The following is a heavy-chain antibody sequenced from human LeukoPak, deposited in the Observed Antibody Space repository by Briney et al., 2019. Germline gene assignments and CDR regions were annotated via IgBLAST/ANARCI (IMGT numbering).Heavy chain of an antibody. V-gene: IGHV3-30-3*01. Sequence: QSGGSLRLSCAASGFTFSSYAMHWVRQAPGKGLEWVAVISYDGSNKYYADSVKGRFTISRDNSKNTLYLQMNSLRAEDTAVYYCAREPEHDYGDYWGLGTLVTVSS. CDR1: GFTFSSYA. CDR3: AREPEHDYGDY. CDR2: ISYDGSNK. J-gene: IGHJ4*02. D-gene: IGHD1/OR15-1a*01.